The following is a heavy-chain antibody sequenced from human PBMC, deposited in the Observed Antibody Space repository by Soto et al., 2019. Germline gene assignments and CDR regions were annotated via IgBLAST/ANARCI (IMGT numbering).Heavy chain of an antibody. CDR2: ISYDGSNK. J-gene: IGHJ6*02. CDR1: GFTFSSYG. V-gene: IGHV3-30*18. Sequence: QVQLVESGGGVVQPGRSLRLSCAASGFTFSSYGMHWVRQAPGKGLEWVAVISYDGSNKYYADSVKGRFTISRDNSKNTLYLQMNSLRAEDTAVYYCAKEAVYGRVMDVWGQGTTVTVSS. CDR3: AKEAVYGRVMDV. D-gene: IGHD1-20*01.